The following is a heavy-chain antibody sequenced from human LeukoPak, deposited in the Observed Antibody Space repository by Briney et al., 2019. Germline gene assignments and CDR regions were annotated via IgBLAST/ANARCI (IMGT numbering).Heavy chain of an antibody. CDR1: GGSVSTYY. J-gene: IGHJ2*01. CDR2: SYNSESI. CDR3: ARFHSGPSGWYVLWYFDL. V-gene: IGHV4-4*09. Sequence: SETLSLTCTVSGGSVSTYYWSWIRQPPGKGLEWIGYSYNSESIKYNSSLESRVTMSVDTSKNQLYLKLSSVTAADTAVYYCARFHSGPSGWYVLWYFDLWGRGTLVTVSS. D-gene: IGHD6-19*01.